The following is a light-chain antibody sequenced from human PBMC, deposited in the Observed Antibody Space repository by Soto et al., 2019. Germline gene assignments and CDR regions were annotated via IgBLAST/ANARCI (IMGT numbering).Light chain of an antibody. CDR1: SSDIGHYNL. J-gene: IGLJ1*01. V-gene: IGLV2-14*01. CDR3: QSYDSSLTTFV. Sequence: QSVLTQPASVSGSPGQSITISCTGTSSDIGHYNLVSWYQQHPGKAPKLIVYEVRNRPSGVSNRFFGSKSGTSASLAITGLQPEDEADYYCQSYDSSLTTFVFGTGTKVTVL. CDR2: EVR.